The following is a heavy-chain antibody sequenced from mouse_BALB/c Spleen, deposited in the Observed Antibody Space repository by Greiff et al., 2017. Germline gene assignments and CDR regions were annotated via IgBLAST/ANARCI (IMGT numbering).Heavy chain of an antibody. CDR2: ISSGGSYT. V-gene: IGHV5-9-4*01. D-gene: IGHD2-2*01. Sequence: EVKVVESGGGLVKPGGSLKLSCAASGFTFSSYAMSWVRQSPEKRLEWVAEISSGGSYTYYPDTVTGRFTISRDNAKNTLYLEMSSLRSEDTAMYYCARGNYGYDAYYAMDYWGQGTSVTVSS. CDR3: ARGNYGYDAYYAMDY. J-gene: IGHJ4*01. CDR1: GFTFSSYA.